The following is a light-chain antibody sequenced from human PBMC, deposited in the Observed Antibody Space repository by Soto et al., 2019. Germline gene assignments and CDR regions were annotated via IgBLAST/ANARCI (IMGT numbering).Light chain of an antibody. Sequence: EIVLTQSPATLSLSPGERATLSCRASQSLSRYLAWYQQKPGQAPRLLIYGASSRASGIPARFSGSGSGTDFTLTISSLEPEDFAVYYCQQRTSWPPWTFGQGTKVDI. CDR3: QQRTSWPPWT. CDR2: GAS. V-gene: IGKV3-11*01. J-gene: IGKJ1*01. CDR1: QSLSRY.